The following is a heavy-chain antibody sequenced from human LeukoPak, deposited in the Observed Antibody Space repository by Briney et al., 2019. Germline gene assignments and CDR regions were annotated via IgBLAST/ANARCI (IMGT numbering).Heavy chain of an antibody. J-gene: IGHJ3*02. D-gene: IGHD2-2*01. CDR2: ISGSGGST. CDR1: GFTVSSNY. Sequence: GGSLRLSCAASGFTVSSNYMSWVRQAPGKGLEWVSAISGSGGSTYYADSVKGRFTISRDNSENTLYLQMNSLRAEDTAVYYCAKYQPLSNDAFDIWGQGTMVTVSS. V-gene: IGHV3-23*01. CDR3: AKYQPLSNDAFDI.